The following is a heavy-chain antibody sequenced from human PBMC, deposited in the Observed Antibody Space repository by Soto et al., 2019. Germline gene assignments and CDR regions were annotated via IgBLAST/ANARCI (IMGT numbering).Heavy chain of an antibody. CDR1: GGSISSYY. CDR3: ARGHRLVSPFYYYYGMDV. CDR2: IYYSGST. Sequence: SETLSLTCTVSGGSISSYYWSWIRQPPGKGLEWIGYIYYSGSTNYNPSLKSRVTISVDTSKNQFSLKLSSVTAADTAVYYCARGHRLVSPFYYYYGMDVWGQGTTVTV. D-gene: IGHD3-9*01. V-gene: IGHV4-59*01. J-gene: IGHJ6*02.